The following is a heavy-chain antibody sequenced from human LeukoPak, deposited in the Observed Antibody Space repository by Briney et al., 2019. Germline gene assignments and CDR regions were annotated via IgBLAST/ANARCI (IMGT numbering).Heavy chain of an antibody. Sequence: QPGGSLRLSCAASGFTVSSNYMSWVRQAPGKGLEWVSVLYSGGSTHYADSVKGRFTISRDNSKNTLYLQMNSLRAEDTAVYYCARDLSRVTIFALWGQGTLVTVSS. J-gene: IGHJ4*02. CDR1: GFTVSSNY. CDR2: LYSGGST. D-gene: IGHD3-9*01. CDR3: ARDLSRVTIFAL. V-gene: IGHV3-53*01.